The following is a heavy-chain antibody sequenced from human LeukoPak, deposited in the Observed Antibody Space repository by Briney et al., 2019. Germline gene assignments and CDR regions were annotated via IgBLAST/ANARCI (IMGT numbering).Heavy chain of an antibody. CDR3: ARDEGITKPFVD. CDR2: INTNTGSP. D-gene: IGHD1-14*01. V-gene: IGHV7-4-1*02. Sequence: ASVTVSCTASGYTFTSSAMNWARQAPGQGLEFMGWINTNTGSPTYAQGFTGRFVFSLDTSVSTAYLQISSLKAEDTAVYYCARDEGITKPFVDWGQGTLVTISS. CDR1: GYTFTSSA. J-gene: IGHJ4*02.